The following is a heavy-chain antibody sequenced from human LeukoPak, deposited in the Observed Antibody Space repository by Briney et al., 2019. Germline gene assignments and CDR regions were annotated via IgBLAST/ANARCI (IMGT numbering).Heavy chain of an antibody. CDR1: GDSISSSIW. D-gene: IGHD1-7*01. CDR3: ARGSRELYYFDY. Sequence: PSGTLSLTCAVSGDSISSSIWWSWVRQPPGKGLEWIGEIYHNGRTNYNPSLKSRVTISVDKSKNQFSLQLNSVTAADTAVYYCARGSRELYYFDYWGQGTLVTVSS. V-gene: IGHV4-4*02. J-gene: IGHJ4*02. CDR2: IYHNGRT.